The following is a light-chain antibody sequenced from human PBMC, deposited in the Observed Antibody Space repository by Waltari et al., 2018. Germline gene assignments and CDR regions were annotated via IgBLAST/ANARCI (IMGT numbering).Light chain of an antibody. CDR3: HQSYKAPQT. J-gene: IGKJ4*01. Sequence: IQMTQSPSSLSASVGDRVTIPCRASQSIRTALSWYLQKPGKAPKLLIYAASLLQDGVPSRFRGSGSGTDFTLTISNLQPEDFATYFCHQSYKAPQTFGGGTRLEIK. V-gene: IGKV1-39*01. CDR2: AAS. CDR1: QSIRTA.